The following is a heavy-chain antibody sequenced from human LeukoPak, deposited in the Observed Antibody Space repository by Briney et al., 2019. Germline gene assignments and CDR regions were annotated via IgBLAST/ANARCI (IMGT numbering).Heavy chain of an antibody. V-gene: IGHV3-7*03. J-gene: IGHJ4*02. CDR2: IRQDGDTK. Sequence: GGSLRLSCAASGFTFSNAWMSWVRQAPGKGLEWVANIRQDGDTKYYVDSVKGRFTISRDNAMNSLYLQMNSLRAEDTAIYYCARSLPYGTTWYGRSDFWGQGTLVTVSS. CDR1: GFTFSNAW. D-gene: IGHD6-13*01. CDR3: ARSLPYGTTWYGRSDF.